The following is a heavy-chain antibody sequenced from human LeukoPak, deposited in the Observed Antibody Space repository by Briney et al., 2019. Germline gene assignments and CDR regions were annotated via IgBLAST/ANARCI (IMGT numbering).Heavy chain of an antibody. J-gene: IGHJ4*02. V-gene: IGHV4-59*01. CDR2: IYYSGSA. CDR3: ARAGGVKTAALDLDY. CDR1: GGSISDYS. D-gene: IGHD6-25*01. Sequence: SETLSLTCTVSGGSISDYSWSWIRQPPGKGLEWIGNIYYSGSANHDPSLKSRVTISRDTSKNQFSLKLTSVTTADTAVYYCARAGGVKTAALDLDYWGQGTLVTVSS.